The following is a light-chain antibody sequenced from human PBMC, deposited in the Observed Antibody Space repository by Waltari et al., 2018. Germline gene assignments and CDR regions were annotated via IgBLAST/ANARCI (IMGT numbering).Light chain of an antibody. CDR3: QQRSHFYT. J-gene: IGKJ3*01. Sequence: EIILTQSPVTLSSSPGERATLSCRASQSVGSSLVWYQHKPGQPPRLLIYNASKRATGISDRFSGTGSGTDFTLTISSLEPEDFAVYYCQQRSHFYTFGHGTRVDVK. V-gene: IGKV3-11*01. CDR1: QSVGSS. CDR2: NAS.